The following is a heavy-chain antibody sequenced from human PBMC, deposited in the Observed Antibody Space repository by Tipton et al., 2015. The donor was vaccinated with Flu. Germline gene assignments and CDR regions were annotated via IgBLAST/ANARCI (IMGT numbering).Heavy chain of an antibody. CDR2: IYHSGST. J-gene: IGHJ4*02. Sequence: TLSLTCSVSGGSMSGRGYYWNWIRQLSGTGLEWIGYIYHSGSTYYNPSLKSRVTISVDTAKNQFSQRLSSVTAADTAVYYCARSTYHYGSGSSDYWGQGTLVTVSS. CDR3: ARSTYHYGSGSSDY. V-gene: IGHV4-30-4*01. CDR1: GGSMSGRGYY. D-gene: IGHD3-10*01.